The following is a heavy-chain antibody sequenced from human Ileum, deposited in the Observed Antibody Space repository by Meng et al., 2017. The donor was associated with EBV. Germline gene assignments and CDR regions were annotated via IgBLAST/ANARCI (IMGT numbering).Heavy chain of an antibody. CDR2: MNSYTGNA. CDR3: ARGSGAGGRDWFDP. J-gene: IGHJ5*02. Sequence: QVQLVPSGTELKKPGAAVKVSCKASGYTFINHDINWVRQAAGQGLESIGWMNSYTGNAGYAQKFRGRVTMTRDTSINTAYLEVISLTSEDTAVYYCARGSGAGGRDWFDPWGQGTLVTVAS. D-gene: IGHD3-16*01. CDR1: GYTFINHD. V-gene: IGHV1-8*01.